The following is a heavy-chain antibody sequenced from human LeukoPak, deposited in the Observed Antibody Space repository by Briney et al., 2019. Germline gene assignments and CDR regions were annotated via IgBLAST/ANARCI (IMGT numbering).Heavy chain of an antibody. CDR3: AREYYYGSGRSYNWFDP. V-gene: IGHV4-4*07. J-gene: IGHJ5*02. Sequence: SETLSLTCAVSGGSISSYSRSWIRQPPGKGLGWIGRIYTSGSTTYNPSLKSRVPMSVDTSKTQFSLKLSSVTAADAAVYYCAREYYYGSGRSYNWFDPWGQGTLVTVSS. CDR1: GGSISSYS. D-gene: IGHD3-10*01. CDR2: IYTSGST.